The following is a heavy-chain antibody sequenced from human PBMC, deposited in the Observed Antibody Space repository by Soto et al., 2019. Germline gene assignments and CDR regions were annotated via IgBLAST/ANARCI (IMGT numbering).Heavy chain of an antibody. V-gene: IGHV1-8*01. Sequence: QVQVVQSGAEVKKPGASVKVSCKASGYTFTSYDIHWVRQATGQGLEWMGWMNPYSGNIGYAQKFQGRVTMTRNTSISTAYMELSSLRSEDTAIYYCARVFTFRRGSGSDYWGQGTLVTVSS. J-gene: IGHJ4*02. D-gene: IGHD1-26*01. CDR3: ARVFTFRRGSGSDY. CDR1: GYTFTSYD. CDR2: MNPYSGNI.